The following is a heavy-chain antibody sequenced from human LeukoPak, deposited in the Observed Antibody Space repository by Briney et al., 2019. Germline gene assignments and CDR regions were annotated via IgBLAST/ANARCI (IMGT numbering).Heavy chain of an antibody. Sequence: GGSLRLSCAASGFTFSSYWMHWVRQVPGKGLVWVSRVNNDGSSTSYADSVQGRFTISRDNAENTLYLQMNSLRAEDTAVYYCARTSGSGWDYWGQGTLVTVSS. D-gene: IGHD6-19*01. V-gene: IGHV3-74*01. CDR1: GFTFSSYW. J-gene: IGHJ4*02. CDR3: ARTSGSGWDY. CDR2: VNNDGSST.